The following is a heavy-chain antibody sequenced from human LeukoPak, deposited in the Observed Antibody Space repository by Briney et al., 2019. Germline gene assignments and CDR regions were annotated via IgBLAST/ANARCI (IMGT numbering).Heavy chain of an antibody. CDR1: GFTFSSYA. D-gene: IGHD2-2*01. Sequence: GGSLRLSXAASGFTFSSYAMSWVRQAPGKGLEWVSAISGSGGSTYYTDSVKGRFTISRDNSKNTLYLQMNSLRAEDTAVYYCANVGSTSCFDYWGQGTLVTVSS. CDR3: ANVGSTSCFDY. CDR2: ISGSGGST. V-gene: IGHV3-23*01. J-gene: IGHJ4*02.